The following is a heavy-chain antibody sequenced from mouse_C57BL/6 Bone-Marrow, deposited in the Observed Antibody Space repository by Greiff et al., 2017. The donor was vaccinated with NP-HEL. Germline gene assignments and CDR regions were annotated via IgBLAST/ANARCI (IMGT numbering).Heavy chain of an antibody. CDR1: GYTFTNYW. J-gene: IGHJ2*01. Sequence: VQLQQSGAELVRPGTSVKMSCKASGYTFTNYWIGWAKQRPGHGLEWIGDIYPGGGYTNYNEKFKGKATLTADKSSSTAYMQFSSLTSEDSAIYYCARYDTTVVARGYFDYWGQGTTLTVSS. CDR2: IYPGGGYT. V-gene: IGHV1-63*01. CDR3: ARYDTTVVARGYFDY. D-gene: IGHD1-1*01.